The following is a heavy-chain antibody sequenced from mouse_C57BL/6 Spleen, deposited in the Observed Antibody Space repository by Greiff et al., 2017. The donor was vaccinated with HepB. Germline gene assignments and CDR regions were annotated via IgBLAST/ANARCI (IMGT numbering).Heavy chain of an antibody. CDR1: GFTFSSYA. D-gene: IGHD2-5*01. CDR3: ARDGAYYSNYGGFAY. J-gene: IGHJ3*01. V-gene: IGHV5-4*01. Sequence: EVKLVESGGGLVKPGGSLKLSCAASGFTFSSYAMSWVRQTPEKRLEWVATISDGGSYTYYPDNVKGRFTISRDNAKNNLYLQMSHLKSEDTAMYYCARDGAYYSNYGGFAYWGQGTLVTVSA. CDR2: ISDGGSYT.